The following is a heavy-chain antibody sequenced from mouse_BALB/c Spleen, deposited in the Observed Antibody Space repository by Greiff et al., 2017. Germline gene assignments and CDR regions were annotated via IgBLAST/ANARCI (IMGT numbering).Heavy chain of an antibody. D-gene: IGHD2-3*01. J-gene: IGHJ3*01. CDR3: ARYEGRAWFAY. CDR1: GYAFRSSW. Sequence: QVQLQQSGAELAKPGASVKISCKASGYAFRSSWMNLVKQRPGQGLEWIGRIYPGDGDTNYNGKFKGKATLTADKSSSTAYMQLSSLTSVDSAVYFCARYEGRAWFAYWGQGTLVTVSA. CDR2: IYPGDGDT. V-gene: IGHV1-80*01.